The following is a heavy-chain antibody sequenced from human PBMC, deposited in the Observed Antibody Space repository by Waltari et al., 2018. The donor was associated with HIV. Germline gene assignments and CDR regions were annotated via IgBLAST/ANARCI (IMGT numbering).Heavy chain of an antibody. V-gene: IGHV1-3*01. CDR3: ARLKGDDYVWERYRPLDY. J-gene: IGHJ4*02. CDR2: INSVNGNS. D-gene: IGHD3-16*02. CDR1: GYTITSYA. Sequence: QVQLVQSGAEGKKPGASVKVSCKASGYTITSYAMHWVRRAPGQRMEWMGWINSVNGNSKYSKKYQGRVTIIRVTFASSAYMVRSSLRSEDTAVYDCARLKGDDYVWERYRPLDYWGQGTLVTVSS.